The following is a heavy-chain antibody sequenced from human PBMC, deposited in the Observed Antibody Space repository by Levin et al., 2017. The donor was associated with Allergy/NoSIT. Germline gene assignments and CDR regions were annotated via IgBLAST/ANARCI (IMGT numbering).Heavy chain of an antibody. CDR1: GSGFTFSSFA. V-gene: IGHV3-30-3*01. Sequence: GESLKISCSASGSGFTFSSFAMFWVRQAPGKGLEWLSFISYDTTKRYYAESVKGRFTISRDNSENILYLQMHSLRTEDTAVYYCAGGFGSGGYYPAFDPWGQGTLVIVSS. J-gene: IGHJ5*02. CDR3: AGGFGSGGYYPAFDP. CDR2: ISYDTTKR. D-gene: IGHD3-10*01.